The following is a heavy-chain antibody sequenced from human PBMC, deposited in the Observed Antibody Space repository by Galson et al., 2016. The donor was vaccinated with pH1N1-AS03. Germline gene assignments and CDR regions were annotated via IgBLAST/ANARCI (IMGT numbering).Heavy chain of an antibody. CDR2: IDPDHDGGT. V-gene: IGHV1-2*02. J-gene: IGHJ5*01. CDR1: GYTFTAYY. D-gene: IGHD3-16*01. CDR3: ARILRGKGGLDS. Sequence: SVKVSCKASGYTFTAYYIHWVRQAPGQGLEWMGWIDPDHDGGTRYAQKFQGRVTMARDTSITTVYMEVTRLTSGDTAVYYCARILRGKGGLDSWGQGTLVTVTS.